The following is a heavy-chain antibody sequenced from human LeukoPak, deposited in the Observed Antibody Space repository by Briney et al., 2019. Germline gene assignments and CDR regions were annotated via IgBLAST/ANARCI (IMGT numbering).Heavy chain of an antibody. V-gene: IGHV3-20*04. Sequence: GESLRLSCVASGFTFEDHGMTLVRQVPDKGLEGVSNINRHGDRTSYAESVKGRFTISRDNAKNSLYLQMDSLTTEDTAVFYCARQKSSSMTLDYWGQGVLVIVSS. CDR3: ARQKSSSMTLDY. J-gene: IGHJ4*02. D-gene: IGHD2-2*01. CDR1: GFTFEDHG. CDR2: INRHGDRT.